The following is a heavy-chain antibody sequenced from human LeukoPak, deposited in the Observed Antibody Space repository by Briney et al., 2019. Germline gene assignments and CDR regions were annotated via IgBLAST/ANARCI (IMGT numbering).Heavy chain of an antibody. CDR3: ARDKLGYYFDY. D-gene: IGHD7-27*01. CDR1: GFTFSSYR. J-gene: IGHJ4*01. V-gene: IGHV3-21*01. Sequence: GGSLTLSCAASGFTFSSYRMNWVRQAPGKGLEWVSSISSSSSYIYYADSVKGRFTISRDNAKNSLYLQMNSLRAEDTAVYYCARDKLGYYFDYWGHGTPVTVSS. CDR2: ISSSSSYI.